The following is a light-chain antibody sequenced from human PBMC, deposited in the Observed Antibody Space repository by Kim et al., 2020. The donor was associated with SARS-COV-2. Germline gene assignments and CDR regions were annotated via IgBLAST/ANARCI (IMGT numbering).Light chain of an antibody. CDR2: DAS. J-gene: IGKJ4*01. CDR3: QQYDNLPGT. V-gene: IGKV1-33*01. CDR1: QDISNY. Sequence: DIQMTQSPSSLSASVGDRVTITCQATQDISNYLNWYQQKPGKAPKLLIYDASSLETGVPSRFSGSGSGTDFTFTISSLQPEDIATYFCQQYDNLPGTFGGGTKVDIK.